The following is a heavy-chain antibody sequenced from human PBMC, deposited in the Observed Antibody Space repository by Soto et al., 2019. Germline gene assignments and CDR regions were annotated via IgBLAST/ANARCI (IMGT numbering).Heavy chain of an antibody. J-gene: IGHJ5*02. D-gene: IGHD5-12*01. CDR2: ISTYSGDT. CDR3: ARHHGPTTSENWFDP. V-gene: IGHV1-18*01. Sequence: QVHLVQSGVEVKTPGASVKVSCQASGYTFFTYDIGWGRQAPGQGLEWMGWISTYSGDTKYAQKFQGRVTMTTDTSTTTAYLELRSLRSDDTAVYYCARHHGPTTSENWFDPWGQGTLVTVSS. CDR1: GYTFFTYD.